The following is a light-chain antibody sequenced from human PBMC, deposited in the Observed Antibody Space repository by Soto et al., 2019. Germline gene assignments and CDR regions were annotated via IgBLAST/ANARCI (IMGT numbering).Light chain of an antibody. CDR2: AVS. Sequence: QSALTQPASVSGSPGQSITMSCAGTSSDVGGYNYVSWYQQHPGKAPKLMIYAVSDRPSGVSNRFSGSKSGNTASLTIYGLQAEDEADYYCSSYTSSSSYVFGTGTKLTVL. CDR1: SSDVGGYNY. V-gene: IGLV2-14*01. CDR3: SSYTSSSSYV. J-gene: IGLJ1*01.